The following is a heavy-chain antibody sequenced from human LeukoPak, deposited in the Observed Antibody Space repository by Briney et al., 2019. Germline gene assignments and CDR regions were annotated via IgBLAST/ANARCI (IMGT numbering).Heavy chain of an antibody. CDR1: GGSISSYY. D-gene: IGHD3-22*01. Sequence: SETLSLTCTVSGGSISSYYWSWIRQPPGKGLLWSGYIYYSGSTNYNPSLKSRVTISVDTSKNQFSLKLSSVTAADTAVYYCARLLHDYDNSGYYYVDYFDYWGQGTLVTVSS. J-gene: IGHJ4*02. V-gene: IGHV4-59*08. CDR3: ARLLHDYDNSGYYYVDYFDY. CDR2: IYYSGST.